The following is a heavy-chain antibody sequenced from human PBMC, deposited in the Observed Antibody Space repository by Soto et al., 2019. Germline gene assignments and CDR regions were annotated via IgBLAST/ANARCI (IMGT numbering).Heavy chain of an antibody. CDR1: GFTFSSNG. CDR2: ISYDGSNK. CDR3: GKEAATSIALES. D-gene: IGHD6-6*01. J-gene: IGHJ4*02. Sequence: QVQLVESGGGVVQPGRSLTLSCAASGFTFSSNGMHWVRQAPGKGLEWLAVISYDGSNKYYADSVKGRFTISRDNSKNTLSLQMNSLRPEDTAVYYCGKEAATSIALESWRQGTLVT. V-gene: IGHV3-30*18.